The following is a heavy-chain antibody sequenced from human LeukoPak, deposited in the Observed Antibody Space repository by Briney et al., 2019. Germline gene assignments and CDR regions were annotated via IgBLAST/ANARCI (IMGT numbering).Heavy chain of an antibody. CDR3: AKERSHLINYFDY. V-gene: IGHV3-30*18. CDR1: GFTFSSYG. Sequence: AGGSLRPSCAASGFTFSSYGMHWVRQAPGKGLEWVAVISYDGSNKYYADSVKGRFTISRDNSKNTLYLQMNSLRAEDTAVYYCAKERSHLINYFDYWGQGTLVTVSS. D-gene: IGHD3-16*01. J-gene: IGHJ4*02. CDR2: ISYDGSNK.